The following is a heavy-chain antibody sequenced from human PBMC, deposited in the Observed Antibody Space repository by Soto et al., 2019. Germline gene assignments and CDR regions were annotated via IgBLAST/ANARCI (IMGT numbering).Heavy chain of an antibody. CDR3: ERERYSSSSVDYYYMDV. J-gene: IGHJ6*03. CDR2: IYYSGST. V-gene: IGHV4-59*12. CDR1: GGSISSYY. Sequence: SETLSLTCTVSGGSISSYYWSWIRQPPGKGLEWIGYIYYSGSTNYNPSLKSRVTISVDTSKNQFSLKLSSVTAADTAVYYCERERYSSSSVDYYYMDVWGKGTTVTVSS. D-gene: IGHD6-6*01.